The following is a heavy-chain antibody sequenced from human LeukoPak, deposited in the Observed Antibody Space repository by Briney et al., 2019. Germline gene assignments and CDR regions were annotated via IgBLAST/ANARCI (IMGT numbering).Heavy chain of an antibody. J-gene: IGHJ4*02. Sequence: GGSLRLSCAASGLTFSSYTMNWVRQTPETGLQWVSSISGDAESTYYADSVEGRFTISRDNSKNTLYLQMSNLKVDDTAIYYCASREALGWHYDYWGQGTLITVSS. CDR1: GLTFSSYT. V-gene: IGHV3-23*01. D-gene: IGHD1-7*01. CDR2: ISGDAEST. CDR3: ASREALGWHYDY.